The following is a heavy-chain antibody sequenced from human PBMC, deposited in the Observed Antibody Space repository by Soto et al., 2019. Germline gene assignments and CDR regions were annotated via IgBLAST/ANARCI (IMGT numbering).Heavy chain of an antibody. CDR2: IYYSGST. J-gene: IGHJ5*02. Sequence: SETLSLTCTVSGGSISSYYWSWIRQPPGKGLEWIGYIYYSGSTNYNPSLKSRVTISVDTSKDQFSLKLSSVTAADTAVYYCAREGYYTNGVCLDWFDPWGQGTLVTVSS. V-gene: IGHV4-59*01. D-gene: IGHD2-8*01. CDR3: AREGYYTNGVCLDWFDP. CDR1: GGSISSYY.